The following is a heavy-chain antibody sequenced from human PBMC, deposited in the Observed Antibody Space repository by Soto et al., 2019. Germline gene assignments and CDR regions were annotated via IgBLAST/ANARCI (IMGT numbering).Heavy chain of an antibody. D-gene: IGHD6-13*01. CDR2: ISSNGDRT. J-gene: IGHJ6*02. V-gene: IGHV3-64*01. Sequence: GGSLRLSCAASGFTFTSFAMHWVRQAPGKGLEYVSAISSNGDRTYYANSVKDRFTISRDNSKNTLYLQVGSLRAEDTAVYYCARAGNPGIAAAGQRYYYGIDVWGQGTTVTVSS. CDR1: GFTFTSFA. CDR3: ARAGNPGIAAAGQRYYYGIDV.